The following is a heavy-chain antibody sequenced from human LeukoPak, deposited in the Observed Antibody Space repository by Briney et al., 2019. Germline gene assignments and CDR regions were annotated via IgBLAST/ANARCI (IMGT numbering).Heavy chain of an antibody. CDR3: ARSYYYGSGSDWSPPVDAFVI. D-gene: IGHD3-10*01. J-gene: IGHJ3*02. Sequence: GGSLRLSCAASGFTVRTSYMSWVRHPPGTGREWVSVVYIGGSMYFAYSLEGRFPISRDISNTKVYLSMNSLRAEDTAVYYCARSYYYGSGSDWSPPVDAFVIWGQGTMVTVSS. V-gene: IGHV3-53*01. CDR1: GFTVRTSY. CDR2: VYIGGSM.